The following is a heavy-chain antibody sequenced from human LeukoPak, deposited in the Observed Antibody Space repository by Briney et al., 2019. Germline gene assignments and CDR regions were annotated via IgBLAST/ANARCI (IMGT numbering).Heavy chain of an antibody. V-gene: IGHV1-46*01. CDR1: GYTFTSYY. CDR2: INPSGGST. CDR3: ARDGGRLVVVPAAPQAYFDY. Sequence: GASVKVSCKASGYTFTSYYMHWVRQAPGQGLEWMGIINPSGGSTSYAQKSQGRVTMTRDMSTSTVYMELSSLRSEDTAVCYCARDGGRLVVVPAAPQAYFDYWGQGTLVTVSS. J-gene: IGHJ4*02. D-gene: IGHD2-2*01.